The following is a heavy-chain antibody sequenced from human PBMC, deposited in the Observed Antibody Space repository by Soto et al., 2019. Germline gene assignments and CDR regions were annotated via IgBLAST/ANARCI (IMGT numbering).Heavy chain of an antibody. V-gene: IGHV4-59*01. CDR2: FYYSGST. CDR3: AREMGIAVAGVFDY. J-gene: IGHJ4*02. D-gene: IGHD6-19*01. CDR1: GGSISSSY. Sequence: PSETLSLTCTVSGGSISSSYWNWIRQPPGKGLEWIGYFYYSGSTKYNPSLKSRVTISIDTSKNQFSLKLSSVTAADTAVYYCAREMGIAVAGVFDYWGQGTLVTVSS.